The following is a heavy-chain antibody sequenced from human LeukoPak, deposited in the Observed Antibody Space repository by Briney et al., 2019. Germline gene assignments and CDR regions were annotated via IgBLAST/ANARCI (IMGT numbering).Heavy chain of an antibody. J-gene: IGHJ4*02. D-gene: IGHD3-10*01. V-gene: IGHV3-23*01. CDR1: GFTFSSYS. CDR2: ISGSSGST. CDR3: AKDRGRLLCFGTTFDY. Sequence: GGSLRLSCAASGFTFSSYSMSWVRQAPGKGLEWASSISGSSGSTYYADSVKGRFTISRDNSKNTLYLQMNSLRADDTAVYYSAKDRGRLLCFGTTFDYWGQGTLVTVSS.